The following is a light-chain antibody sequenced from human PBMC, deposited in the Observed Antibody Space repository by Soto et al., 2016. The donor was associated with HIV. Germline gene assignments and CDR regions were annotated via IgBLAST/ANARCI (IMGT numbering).Light chain of an antibody. J-gene: IGKJ1*01. CDR1: QGISSY. CDR3: QQYNNVPWT. CDR2: DAS. Sequence: DIQLTQSPSFLSASIGDRVTITCRASQGISSYLAWYQQKPGKAPKVLISDASSLQSGVPSRFSGSGSGTEFTLTLSSVQPDDVGTYYCQQYNNVPWTFGQGTKLEMK. V-gene: IGKV1-9*01.